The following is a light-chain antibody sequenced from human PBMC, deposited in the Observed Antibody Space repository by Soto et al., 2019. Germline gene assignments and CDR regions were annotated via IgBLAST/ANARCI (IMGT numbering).Light chain of an antibody. J-gene: IGKJ2*01. CDR1: QGISTY. Sequence: DLQMTQSPSSLSASVGDRVTITCRASQGISTYLNWYQQKPGKAPKLLIYGASSLHSGVPSRFSGSGSGTDFTLTIGSLQPEDFATYFCQQSYSTPRYTFGQGTKLDIK. V-gene: IGKV1-39*01. CDR3: QQSYSTPRYT. CDR2: GAS.